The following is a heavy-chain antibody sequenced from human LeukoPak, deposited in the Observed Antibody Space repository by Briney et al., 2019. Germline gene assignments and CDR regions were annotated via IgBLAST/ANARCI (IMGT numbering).Heavy chain of an antibody. CDR1: VVTFSRYA. V-gene: IGHV3-30-3*01. CDR2: ISYDGSNK. CDR3: ARDTLYGNYFDY. D-gene: IGHD3-10*01. Sequence: GRSLRLSCAASVVTFSRYAMRWVRQAPGKGLEWVAVISYDGSNKYYADSVKGRFTISRDNSKNTLYLQMNSLRAEDTAVYYCARDTLYGNYFDYWRQGTLVTVSS. J-gene: IGHJ4*02.